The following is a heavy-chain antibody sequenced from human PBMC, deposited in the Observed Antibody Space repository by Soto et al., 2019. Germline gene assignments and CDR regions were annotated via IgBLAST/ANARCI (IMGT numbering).Heavy chain of an antibody. CDR2: ISASNGNT. V-gene: IGHV1-18*01. CDR3: AGVAYLDFWAGYFPNEY. Sequence: GASVKVSCKASGYTFTSYGISWVRQAPGQGLEWMGWISASNGNTNYAQKLQGRVTITTDESATTVYMELSSLRSEDTAVYYCAGVAYLDFWAGYFPNEYWGQGTLVTVSS. CDR1: GYTFTSYG. D-gene: IGHD3-3*01. J-gene: IGHJ4*02.